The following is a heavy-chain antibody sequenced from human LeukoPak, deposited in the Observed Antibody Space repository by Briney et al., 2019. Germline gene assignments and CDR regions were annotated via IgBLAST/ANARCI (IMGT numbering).Heavy chain of an antibody. D-gene: IGHD5-12*01. CDR1: GYTFTNYY. CDR3: ARDWSGYDYRIRNAFDI. Sequence: GASVKVSCKASGYTFTNYYMHWVRQAPGQGLEWLGLITPSGGSTWYAQKFQGRVTMTRDMSTSTDYMELSSLRSEDTAVYYCARDWSGYDYRIRNAFDIWGQGTMVTVSS. J-gene: IGHJ3*02. V-gene: IGHV1-46*01. CDR2: ITPSGGST.